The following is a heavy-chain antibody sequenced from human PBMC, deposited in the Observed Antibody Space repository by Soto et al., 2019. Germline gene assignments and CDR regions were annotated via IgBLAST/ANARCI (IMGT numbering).Heavy chain of an antibody. CDR3: ARDGYCISTSCYSPGSFDY. J-gene: IGHJ4*02. V-gene: IGHV3-30-3*01. Sequence: PGGSLRLSCAASGFTFSSYAMHWVRQAPGKGLEWVAVISYDGSNKYYADSVKGRFTISRDNSKNTLYLQMNSLRAEDTAVYYCARDGYCISTSCYSPGSFDYWGQGTLVTVSS. CDR1: GFTFSSYA. CDR2: ISYDGSNK. D-gene: IGHD2-2*03.